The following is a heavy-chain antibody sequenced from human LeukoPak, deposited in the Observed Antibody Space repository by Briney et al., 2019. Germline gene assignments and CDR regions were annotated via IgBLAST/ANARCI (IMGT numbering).Heavy chain of an antibody. D-gene: IGHD1-26*01. CDR2: ISGGSSTI. CDR3: ARVWELSFDH. CDR1: GFTFRSYS. V-gene: IGHV3-48*02. J-gene: IGHJ4*02. Sequence: PGGSLRLSCAAFGFTFRSYSMNWVRQAPGKGLEWVSYISGGSSTIHYADSVKGRFTISRDNAKNSLYLQMNSLRDEDTGVYYCARVWELSFDHWGPGTLVTVSS.